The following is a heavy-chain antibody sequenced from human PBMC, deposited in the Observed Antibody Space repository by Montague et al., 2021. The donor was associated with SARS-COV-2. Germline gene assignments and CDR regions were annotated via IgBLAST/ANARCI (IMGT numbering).Heavy chain of an antibody. CDR1: GGSISSSSYY. CDR2: IYYSGST. CDR3: ARTIVVVSAASRYFDL. Sequence: SETLSLTCTVSGGSISSSSYYWGWIRQPPGKGLEWIGSIYYSGSTYYNPSLKSRVTISVDTSKNQFSLKLSSVTAADTAVYYCARTIVVVSAASRYFDLWGRGTLVTVSS. V-gene: IGHV4-39*01. J-gene: IGHJ2*01. D-gene: IGHD2-2*01.